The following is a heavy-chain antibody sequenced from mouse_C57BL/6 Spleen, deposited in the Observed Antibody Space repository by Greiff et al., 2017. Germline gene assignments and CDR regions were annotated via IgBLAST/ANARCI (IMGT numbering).Heavy chain of an antibody. CDR2: IYPGSGST. CDR3: ARGRQLRYEAMDY. J-gene: IGHJ4*01. Sequence: QVQLQQPGAELVKPGASVKMSCKASGYTFTSYWITWVKQRPGQGLEWIGDIYPGSGSTNYNEKFKSKATLTVDTSSSTAYVQLSSLTSEDSAVYYCARGRQLRYEAMDYWGQGTSVTVSS. CDR1: GYTFTSYW. V-gene: IGHV1-55*01. D-gene: IGHD3-2*02.